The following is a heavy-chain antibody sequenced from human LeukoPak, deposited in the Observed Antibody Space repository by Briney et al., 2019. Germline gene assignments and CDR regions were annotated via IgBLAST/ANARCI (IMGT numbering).Heavy chain of an antibody. J-gene: IGHJ4*02. Sequence: GGSLRLSCAASGFTVSSSYMSWVRQAPGKGLEWVSGISGSGGSTYVADSVKGRFTVSRDNAKNTLYLQMNSLRADDTAVYYCAKDRPTVYSSSWLHFLDSWGQGTLVTVSS. CDR1: GFTVSSSY. D-gene: IGHD6-13*01. V-gene: IGHV3-23*01. CDR2: ISGSGGST. CDR3: AKDRPTVYSSSWLHFLDS.